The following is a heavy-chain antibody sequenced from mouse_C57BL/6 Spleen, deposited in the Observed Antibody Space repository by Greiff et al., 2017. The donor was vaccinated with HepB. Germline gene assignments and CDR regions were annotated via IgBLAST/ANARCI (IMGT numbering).Heavy chain of an antibody. CDR3: TRDLNDGYYVGDAMDY. J-gene: IGHJ4*01. Sequence: DVMLVESGEGLVKPGGSLKLSCAASGFTFSSYAMSWVRQTPEKRLEWVAYISSGGDYIYYADTVKGRFTISRDNARNTLYLQMSSLKSEDTAMYYCTRDLNDGYYVGDAMDYWGQGTSVTVSS. V-gene: IGHV5-9-1*02. D-gene: IGHD2-3*01. CDR2: ISSGGDYI. CDR1: GFTFSSYA.